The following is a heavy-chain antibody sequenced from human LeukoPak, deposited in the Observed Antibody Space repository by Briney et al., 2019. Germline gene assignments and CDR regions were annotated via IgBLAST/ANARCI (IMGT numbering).Heavy chain of an antibody. J-gene: IGHJ4*02. V-gene: IGHV4-4*07. D-gene: IGHD3-22*01. CDR2: IYTSGST. Sequence: PSETLSLTCTVSGGSISNKYWSWIRQPAGKGLEWIGRIYTSGSTNYNPSLKSRVTMSVDTSHNQFSLKLSSVTAADTAVYYCARGWLLLPFDYWGQGTLVTVSS. CDR1: GGSISNKY. CDR3: ARGWLLLPFDY.